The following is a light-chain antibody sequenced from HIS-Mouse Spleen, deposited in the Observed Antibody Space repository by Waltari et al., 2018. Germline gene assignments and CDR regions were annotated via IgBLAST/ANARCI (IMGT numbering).Light chain of an antibody. Sequence: QSALTQPASVSGSPGQSITISCTGTSSDVGGYNYVSWYQQHPGKAPKLMIYDVSKRPSGVPNRFSGSKSGTTASLTISGLQAEDEADYYCSSYTSSSTLGVFVGGTKLTVL. V-gene: IGLV2-14*03. CDR1: SSDVGGYNY. J-gene: IGLJ3*02. CDR2: DVS. CDR3: SSYTSSSTLGV.